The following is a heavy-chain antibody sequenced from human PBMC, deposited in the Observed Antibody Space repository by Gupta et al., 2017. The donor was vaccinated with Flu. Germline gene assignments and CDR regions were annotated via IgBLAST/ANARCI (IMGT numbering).Heavy chain of an antibody. Sequence: QRQLQESGPGLVQPSQTLSLTCTVSGDSITTGTYYWTWFRQHPGKGLEWIGYVYKSGSTYYNPSLKSRTTVLVDTSKNQFSLRLTSVTAADTAVYYCAREDTQCISAWEKYFDPWGQGTLVTVSS. CDR2: VYKSGST. D-gene: IGHD6-19*01. V-gene: IGHV4-31*03. J-gene: IGHJ5*02. CDR1: GDSITTGTYY. CDR3: AREDTQCISAWEKYFDP.